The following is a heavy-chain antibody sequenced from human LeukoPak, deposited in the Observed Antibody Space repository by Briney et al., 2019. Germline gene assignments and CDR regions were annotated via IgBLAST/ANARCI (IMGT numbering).Heavy chain of an antibody. Sequence: KPSETLSLTCTVSGASIFTYYWSWIRHPPGEGLEYIGDIHYSGTTNYSPSLKSRVTISVDTSKNQFSLKLRSVTAADTAIYYCARDVAVAGDGGFDIWGQGTMVTVSS. D-gene: IGHD6-19*01. V-gene: IGHV4-59*01. J-gene: IGHJ3*02. CDR3: ARDVAVAGDGGFDI. CDR2: IHYSGTT. CDR1: GASIFTYY.